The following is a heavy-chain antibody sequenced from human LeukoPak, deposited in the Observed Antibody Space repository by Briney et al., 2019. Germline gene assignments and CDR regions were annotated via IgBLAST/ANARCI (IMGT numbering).Heavy chain of an antibody. CDR3: ARDDRGDTIDY. CDR1: GFTVSNNY. Sequence: GGSLRLSCAASGFTVSNNYMSWVRQRPGKGLMWVSRINTDGSSSNYAGSVKGRFTISRDNAKNTLYLQMNSLRAEDTAVYYCARDDRGDTIDYWGQGTLVTVSS. D-gene: IGHD3-10*01. CDR2: INTDGSSS. V-gene: IGHV3-74*01. J-gene: IGHJ4*02.